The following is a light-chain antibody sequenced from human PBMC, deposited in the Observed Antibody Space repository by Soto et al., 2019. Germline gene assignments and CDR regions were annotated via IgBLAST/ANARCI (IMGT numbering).Light chain of an antibody. CDR2: DAS. V-gene: IGKV3-11*01. Sequence: EIVLTQSPATLSLSPGERATLSCRASQSVSSYLLWYQQKPGQTPRLLIYDASNRATGIPARFSGSGSETDFTLTISSLEPEDFAVYDCQQYGSSGTFGQGTKVDIK. J-gene: IGKJ1*01. CDR1: QSVSSY. CDR3: QQYGSSGT.